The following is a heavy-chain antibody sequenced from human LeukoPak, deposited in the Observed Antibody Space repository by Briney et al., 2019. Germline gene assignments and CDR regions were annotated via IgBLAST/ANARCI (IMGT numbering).Heavy chain of an antibody. CDR1: GFTFYMYA. J-gene: IGHJ5*01. Sequence: GGSLRLSCQASGFTFYMYAMSWVRQARGKGLEWVASMCGTAGCTFYPDSVKGRFTISRDNSKNVLYLRMNSLTAEDTAIYYCAKDRPNFHENSGHYYRRDGDSWGQGTLVTVSS. D-gene: IGHD3-22*01. CDR2: MCGTAGCT. CDR3: AKDRPNFHENSGHYYRRDGDS. V-gene: IGHV3-23*01.